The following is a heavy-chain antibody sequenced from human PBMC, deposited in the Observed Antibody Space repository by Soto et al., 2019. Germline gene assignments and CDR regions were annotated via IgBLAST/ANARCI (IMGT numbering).Heavy chain of an antibody. CDR2: IYYSGST. CDR1: GGSISSGDYY. Sequence: SETLSLTCTVSGGSISSGDYYWSWIRQPPGKGLEWIGYIYYSGSTYYNPSLKSRVTISVDTSKNQFSLKLSSVTAADTAVYYCARFTGFNYYFDYWGQGTLVTVS. D-gene: IGHD1-20*01. V-gene: IGHV4-30-4*01. J-gene: IGHJ4*02. CDR3: ARFTGFNYYFDY.